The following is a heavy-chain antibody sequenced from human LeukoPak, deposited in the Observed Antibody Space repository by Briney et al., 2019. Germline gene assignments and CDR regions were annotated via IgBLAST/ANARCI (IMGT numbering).Heavy chain of an antibody. V-gene: IGHV3-30*02. CDR3: AKDSAAAGINWFDP. D-gene: IGHD6-13*01. CDR1: GFTFSSYG. Sequence: GGSLRLSCAASGFTFSSYGMHWVRQAPGKGLEWVAFIRYDGSNKYYADSVKGRFTISRDNSKNSLYLQMNSLRAEDTALYYCAKDSAAAGINWFDPWGQGTLVTVSS. CDR2: IRYDGSNK. J-gene: IGHJ5*02.